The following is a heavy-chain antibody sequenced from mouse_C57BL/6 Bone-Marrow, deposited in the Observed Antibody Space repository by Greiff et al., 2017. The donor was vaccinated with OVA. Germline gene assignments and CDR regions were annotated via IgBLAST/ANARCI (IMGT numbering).Heavy chain of an antibody. CDR2: IDPSDCYT. D-gene: IGHD6-1*01. V-gene: IGHV1-59*01. CDR3: AATAPYAMDY. Sequence: VQLQQPGAELVRPGTSVKLSCKASGYTFTSYWMHWVKQRPGQGLEWIGVIDPSDCYTNYNQKFKGKATLTVDTSSSTAYMQLSSLTSEDSAVYYCAATAPYAMDYWGQGTSVTVSS. J-gene: IGHJ4*01. CDR1: GYTFTSYW.